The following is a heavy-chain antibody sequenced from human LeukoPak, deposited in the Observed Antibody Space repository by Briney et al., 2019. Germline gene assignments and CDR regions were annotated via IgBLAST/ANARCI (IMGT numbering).Heavy chain of an antibody. D-gene: IGHD3-10*01. CDR2: ISGSGGST. CDR3: AKAPRWFGELAE. J-gene: IGHJ4*02. Sequence: AGGSLRLSCAASGFTFSSYAMSWVRQAPGKGLEWVSAISGSGGSTYYADSVKGRFTISRDNSKNTLYLQMNSLRAEDTAVYYCAKAPRWFGELAEWGQGTLVTVSS. V-gene: IGHV3-23*01. CDR1: GFTFSSYA.